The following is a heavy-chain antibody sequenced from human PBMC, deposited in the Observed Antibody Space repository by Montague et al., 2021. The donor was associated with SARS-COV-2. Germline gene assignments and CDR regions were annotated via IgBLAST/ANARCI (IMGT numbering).Heavy chain of an antibody. D-gene: IGHD6-13*01. CDR3: AKDIDGHSSTFDY. CDR1: GFTFDDYA. CDR2: ISWNSGSI. V-gene: IGHV3-9*01. J-gene: IGHJ4*02. Sequence: SLRLSCAASGFTFDDYAMHWVRQAPGKGLEWVSGISWNSGSIGYADSVKGRFTISRDNAKNSLYLQMNSPRAEDTALYYCAKDIDGHSSTFDYWGQGTLVTVSS.